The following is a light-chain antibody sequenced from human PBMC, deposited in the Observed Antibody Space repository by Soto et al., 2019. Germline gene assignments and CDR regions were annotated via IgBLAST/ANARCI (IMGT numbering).Light chain of an antibody. V-gene: IGKV3-15*01. J-gene: IGKJ1*01. CDR1: QSISSN. Sequence: IVMTQSPATLSVSPGERATLSCWARQSISSNLAWYQQKPGQAPRLLIYGASTRATGIPARFSGSGSGTEFTLTISSLQSEDFAVYYCQQYNNWPPWTFGQGTKVEIK. CDR3: QQYNNWPPWT. CDR2: GAS.